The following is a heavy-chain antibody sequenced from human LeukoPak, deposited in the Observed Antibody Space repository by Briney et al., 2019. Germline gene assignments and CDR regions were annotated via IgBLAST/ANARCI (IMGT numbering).Heavy chain of an antibody. D-gene: IGHD3-3*01. CDR2: IRYDGSDK. J-gene: IGHJ5*02. V-gene: IGHV3-30*02. CDR1: GFTFSSYG. CDR3: AKDTSWSGYSSKGWFDP. Sequence: GGSLRLSCAASGFTFSSYGMHWVRQAPGKGLEWVAFIRYDGSDKYYADSVKGRFTISRDNSKNTLYLQMNSLRAEDTAVYYCAKDTSWSGYSSKGWFDPWGQGTLVTVSS.